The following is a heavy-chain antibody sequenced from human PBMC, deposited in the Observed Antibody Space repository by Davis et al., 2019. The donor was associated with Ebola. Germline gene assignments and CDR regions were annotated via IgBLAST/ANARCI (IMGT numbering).Heavy chain of an antibody. Sequence: ASVTVSCKASGYTFTGYYMHWVRQAPGQGLEWMGWINPNSGGTNYAQKFQGRVTMTRDTSISTAYMELSRLRSDDTAVYYCAREKVAARPLDYWGQGTLVTVSS. D-gene: IGHD6-6*01. CDR2: INPNSGGT. V-gene: IGHV1-2*02. CDR3: AREKVAARPLDY. CDR1: GYTFTGYY. J-gene: IGHJ4*02.